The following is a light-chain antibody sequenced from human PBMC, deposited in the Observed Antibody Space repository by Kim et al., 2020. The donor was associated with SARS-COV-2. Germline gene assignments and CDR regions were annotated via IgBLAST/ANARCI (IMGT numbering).Light chain of an antibody. J-gene: IGLJ2*01. CDR2: QDN. CDR1: KLGDKY. Sequence: SYELTQPPSVSVSPGQTASITCSGDKLGDKYACWYQQKPGQSPVLVIYQDNKRPSGIPERFSGSNSGNTATLTISGTQAMDEADYYCQAWDSYTVVFGGGTRLTVL. CDR3: QAWDSYTVV. V-gene: IGLV3-1*01.